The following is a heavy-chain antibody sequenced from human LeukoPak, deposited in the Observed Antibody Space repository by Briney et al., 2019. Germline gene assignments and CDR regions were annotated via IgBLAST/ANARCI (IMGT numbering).Heavy chain of an antibody. CDR2: ISSRSSYI. J-gene: IGHJ4*02. CDR1: GFTFSSYT. D-gene: IGHD2-2*01. Sequence: GGSLRLSCAASGFTFSSYTMNWVRQAPGKGLEWVSSISSRSSYIYDADSVKGRFTISRDNAKNSLYLQMNSLRAEDTAVYYCARGGGACSSTSCYGNFDYWGQGTLVTVSS. CDR3: ARGGGACSSTSCYGNFDY. V-gene: IGHV3-21*01.